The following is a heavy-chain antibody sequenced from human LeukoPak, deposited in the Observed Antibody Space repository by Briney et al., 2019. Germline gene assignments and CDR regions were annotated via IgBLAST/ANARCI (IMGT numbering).Heavy chain of an antibody. CDR1: GGSISSYY. J-gene: IGHJ4*02. CDR3: ARLPSSYSDTSGYSDY. D-gene: IGHD3-22*01. Sequence: PSETLSLTCTVSGGSISSYYWSWIRQPPGKGLECIGYIYYSGSTNYNPSLKSRVTISVDASKDHFSLKLSSVTAADTAAYYCARLPSSYSDTSGYSDYWGQGTLVTVSS. CDR2: IYYSGST. V-gene: IGHV4-59*08.